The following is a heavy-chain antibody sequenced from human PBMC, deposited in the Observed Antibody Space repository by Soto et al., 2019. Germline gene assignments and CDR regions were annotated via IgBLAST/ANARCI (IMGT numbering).Heavy chain of an antibody. J-gene: IGHJ4*02. Sequence: PSEPLSLTCTVSGGPISSYYWSWIRQPPGKGLEWIGEIYHSGSTNYNPSLKSRVTISVDTSKNQFSLKLSSVTAADTAVYYCARGNHYYDSSGYYYLDYWGQGTLVTVSS. CDR1: GGPISSYY. CDR3: ARGNHYYDSSGYYYLDY. D-gene: IGHD3-22*01. V-gene: IGHV4-59*12. CDR2: IYHSGST.